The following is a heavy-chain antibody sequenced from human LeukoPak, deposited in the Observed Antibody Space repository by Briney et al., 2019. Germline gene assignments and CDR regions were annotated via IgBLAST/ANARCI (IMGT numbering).Heavy chain of an antibody. CDR2: IYPGESDT. D-gene: IGHD1-26*01. Sequence: GGALEISCKGSGSIFINYWIGWVRQVPGKGLEGRGIIYPGESDTRYSPSFEGQVTISADKSKSTAYLQWSSLKASGTAMYYCATSSLVGATVAFDIWGQGTMVTVSS. CDR3: ATSSLVGATVAFDI. V-gene: IGHV5-51*01. CDR1: GSIFINYW. J-gene: IGHJ3*02.